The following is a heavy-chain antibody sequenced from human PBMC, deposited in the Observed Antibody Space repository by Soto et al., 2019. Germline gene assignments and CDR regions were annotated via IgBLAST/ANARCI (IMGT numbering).Heavy chain of an antibody. CDR1: GFTFSSYG. CDR3: ARDGHITIFGVAPGEGNWFDP. V-gene: IGHV3-30*03. Sequence: GGSLRLSCAASGFTFSSYGMHWVRQAPGKGLEWVAVISYDGSNKYYADSVKGRFTISRDNSKNTLYLQMNSLRAEDTAVYYCARDGHITIFGVAPGEGNWFDPWGQGTLVTVSS. D-gene: IGHD3-3*01. CDR2: ISYDGSNK. J-gene: IGHJ5*02.